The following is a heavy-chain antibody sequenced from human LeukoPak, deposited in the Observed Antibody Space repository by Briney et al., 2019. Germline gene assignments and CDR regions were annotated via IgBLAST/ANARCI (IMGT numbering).Heavy chain of an antibody. CDR2: IYYSGST. D-gene: IGHD6-13*01. J-gene: IGHJ3*02. CDR3: ARSGYSSSFDI. V-gene: IGHV4-59*01. Sequence: PSETLSLTCTVSGGSISSYYWSWIRQPPGKGLEWIGYIYYSGSTNYNPSLKSRVTISVDTSKNQSSLKLSSVTAADTAVYYCARSGYSSSFDIWGQGTMVTVSS. CDR1: GGSISSYY.